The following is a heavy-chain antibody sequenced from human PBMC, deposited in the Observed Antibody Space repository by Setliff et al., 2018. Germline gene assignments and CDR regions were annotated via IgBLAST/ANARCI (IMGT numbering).Heavy chain of an antibody. CDR1: GLSYINDW. CDR3: FGAGTCSY. CDR2: INPHGSEK. J-gene: IGHJ4*02. Sequence: VGSLRLSCTASGLSYINDWVSWVRQAPGKGLEWLASINPHGSEKYYADSVKGRFTISRDNAKNSLSLQMNNLRTEDTAVYYCFGAGTCSYWGQGTLVTVSS. D-gene: IGHD3-10*01. V-gene: IGHV3-7*01.